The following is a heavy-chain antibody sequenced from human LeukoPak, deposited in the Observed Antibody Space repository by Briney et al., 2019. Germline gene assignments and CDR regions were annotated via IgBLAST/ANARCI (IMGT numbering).Heavy chain of an antibody. V-gene: IGHV4-59*02. J-gene: IGHJ3*02. CDR2: IYYSGST. CDR1: GCSVNSYF. Sequence: SETLSLTCTVSGCSVNSYFWSWIRQPPGKGLEWIGYIYYSGSTNYNPSLKSRVTISVDTSKNQFSLKLSSVTAADTAVYYCARTGNSAFDIWGQGTMVTVSS. CDR3: ARTGNSAFDI. D-gene: IGHD4-23*01.